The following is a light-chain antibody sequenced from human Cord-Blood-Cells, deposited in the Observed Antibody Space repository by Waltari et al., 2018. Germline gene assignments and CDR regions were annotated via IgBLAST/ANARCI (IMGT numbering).Light chain of an antibody. J-gene: IGLJ2*01. CDR1: SSDVGSYNL. CDR3: CSYAGSSTVVV. CDR2: EGS. Sequence: QSALTQPASVSGSPGQPITISCTGTSSDVGSYNLVSCYQQHPGKAPKLMIYEGSKRPSGVSKRFSGSKSGNTASLTISGLQAEDEADYYCCSYAGSSTVVVFGGGTKLTVL. V-gene: IGLV2-23*03.